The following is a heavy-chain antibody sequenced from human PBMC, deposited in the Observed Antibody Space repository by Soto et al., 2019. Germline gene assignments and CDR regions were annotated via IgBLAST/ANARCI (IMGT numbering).Heavy chain of an antibody. V-gene: IGHV3-23*01. D-gene: IGHD2-21*01. CDR2: ISGTGGST. Sequence: EVQLLESGGALVRPGGSLRLSCAASGFTFNNFAMNWVRQVPGKGLEWVAAISGTGGSTFYSDSLGGRFTISRDNSKTVLLRQLKSLKAGDTALDACPKTSAASGRDSPGWWGQGTLVTVSS. CDR1: GFTFNNFA. J-gene: IGHJ4*02. CDR3: PKTSAASGRDSPGW.